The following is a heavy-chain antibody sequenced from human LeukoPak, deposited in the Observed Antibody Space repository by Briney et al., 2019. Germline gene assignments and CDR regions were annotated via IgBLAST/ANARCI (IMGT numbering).Heavy chain of an antibody. CDR1: GGSITSGGYF. Sequence: PSETLSLTCTVSGGSITSGGYFWSWIRQHPGKGLEWIGYISYSGNTYYNPSLKSRLTISVDTSKNQFSLKLGSVTAADTAVYYCARSFEKSYFDYWGQGILVTVSS. J-gene: IGHJ4*02. V-gene: IGHV4-31*03. CDR3: ARSFEKSYFDY. CDR2: ISYSGNT.